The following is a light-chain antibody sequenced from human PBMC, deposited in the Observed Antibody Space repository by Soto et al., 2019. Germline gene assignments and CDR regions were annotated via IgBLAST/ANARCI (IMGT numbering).Light chain of an antibody. CDR1: QSISSW. CDR3: QQYNSYRWT. Sequence: DIQRTQYPSTLSATAGGRVTITRLASQSISSWLAWYQHKPGKAPKLLIYDASNLDSGVTSRFRGSGSGTEFSITISSLQPDDFATYYCQQYNSYRWTVGPGTQVEIK. J-gene: IGKJ1*01. V-gene: IGKV1-5*01. CDR2: DAS.